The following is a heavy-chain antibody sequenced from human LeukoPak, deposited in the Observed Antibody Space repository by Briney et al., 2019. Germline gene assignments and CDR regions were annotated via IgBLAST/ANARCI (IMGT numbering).Heavy chain of an antibody. J-gene: IGHJ4*02. Sequence: PSETLSLTCAVYGGSFSGYYWSWIRQPPGKGLEWIGEINHSGSTNYNPSLKSRVTISVDTSKNQFSLKLSSVTAADTAVYYCARPWYSSSWSPSDYWGQGTLVTVSS. CDR3: ARPWYSSSWSPSDY. D-gene: IGHD6-13*01. CDR2: INHSGST. CDR1: GGSFSGYY. V-gene: IGHV4-34*01.